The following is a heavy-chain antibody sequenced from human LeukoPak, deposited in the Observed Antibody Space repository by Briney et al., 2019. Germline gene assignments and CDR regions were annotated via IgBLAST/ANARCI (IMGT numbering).Heavy chain of an antibody. V-gene: IGHV1-18*01. D-gene: IGHD2-2*01. J-gene: IGHJ4*02. CDR3: ARGQDVVVPAAIAIRIDY. CDR1: GYTFTSYG. Sequence: ASVKVSCKASGYTFTSYGISWVRQAPGQGLEWMGWISAYNGNTNYAQKLQGRVTMTTDTSTSTAYMELRSLRSDDTAVYYCARGQDVVVPAAIAIRIDYWGQGTLVTVSS. CDR2: ISAYNGNT.